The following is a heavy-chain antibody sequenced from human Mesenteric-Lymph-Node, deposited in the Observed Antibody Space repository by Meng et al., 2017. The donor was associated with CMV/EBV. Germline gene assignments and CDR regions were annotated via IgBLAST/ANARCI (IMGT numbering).Heavy chain of an antibody. CDR1: GGSISSYY. CDR3: ARGGIITANWFDP. J-gene: IGHJ5*02. D-gene: IGHD1-14*01. V-gene: IGHV4-59*01. Sequence: SETLSLTCTVSGGSISSYYWSWIRQPPGKGLEWIGYIYDSGSTNCNPSLKSRVTMSVDTSKNQFSLKLNSVTAADTAFYYCARGGIITANWFDPWGQGTLVTVSS. CDR2: IYDSGST.